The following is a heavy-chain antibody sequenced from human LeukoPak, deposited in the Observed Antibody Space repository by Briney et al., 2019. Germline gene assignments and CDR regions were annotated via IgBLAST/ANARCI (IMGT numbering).Heavy chain of an antibody. CDR3: ARAEVGATWDTYAFDI. J-gene: IGHJ3*02. Sequence: NAGGSLRLSCAASGFTFSSYSMNWVRQAPGKGLEWVSSISSSSSYIYYADSVKGRFTISRDNAKNSLYLQMNSLRAEDTAVYYCARAEVGATWDTYAFDIWGQGTMVTVSS. CDR2: ISSSSSYI. CDR1: GFTFSSYS. D-gene: IGHD1-26*01. V-gene: IGHV3-21*01.